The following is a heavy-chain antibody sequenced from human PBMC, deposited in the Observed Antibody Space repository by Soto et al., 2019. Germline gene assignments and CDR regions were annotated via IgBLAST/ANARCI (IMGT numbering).Heavy chain of an antibody. CDR3: ARHQTVTSSGFDY. J-gene: IGHJ4*02. D-gene: IGHD4-17*01. V-gene: IGHV4-39*01. CDR2: IYYSGST. CDR1: GGSISSSSYY. Sequence: QLRLQESGPGLVKPSETLSLTCTVSGGSISSSSYYWGWIRQPPGQGLEWIGSIYYSGSTYYNPALKGRVTSSVDPSRNQFSLKLSSVTAADTAVYYCARHQTVTSSGFDYWGQGTLVTVSS.